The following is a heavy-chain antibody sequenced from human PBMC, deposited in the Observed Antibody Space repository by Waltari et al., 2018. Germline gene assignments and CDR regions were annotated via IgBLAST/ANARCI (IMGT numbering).Heavy chain of an antibody. CDR1: GYTFTGYS. Sequence: QVQLVQSGAEVKKPGASVKVSCKASGYTFTGYSFHWVRQAPGQGLEWMGRINPNTGDTTYAKEFQGRVTMTRDTSISTAYMELTSLRSEDTAVYYCARDWGYYSDTSGYPSNWFGPWGQGTLVTVSS. V-gene: IGHV1-2*06. J-gene: IGHJ5*02. CDR3: ARDWGYYSDTSGYPSNWFGP. CDR2: INPNTGDT. D-gene: IGHD3-22*01.